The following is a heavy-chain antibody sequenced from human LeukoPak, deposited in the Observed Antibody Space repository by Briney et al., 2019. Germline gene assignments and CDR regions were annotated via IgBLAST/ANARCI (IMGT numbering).Heavy chain of an antibody. CDR2: INHSGST. J-gene: IGHJ5*02. CDR3: ARGGSSRIAARPINWFDP. CDR1: GGSFSGYY. D-gene: IGHD6-6*01. Sequence: SETLSLTCAVYGGSFSGYYWSWIRQPPGKGLEWIGEINHSGSTNYNPSLKSRVTISVDTSKNQFSLKLSSVTAAETAVYYCARGGSSRIAARPINWFDPWGQGTLVTVSS. V-gene: IGHV4-34*01.